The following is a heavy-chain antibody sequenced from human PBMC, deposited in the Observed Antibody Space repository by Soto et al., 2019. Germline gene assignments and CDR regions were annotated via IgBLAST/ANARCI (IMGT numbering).Heavy chain of an antibody. CDR2: IYYSGST. V-gene: IGHV4-59*01. Sequence: SETLSLTCTVSGGSISSYYWSWIRQPPGKGLEWIGYIYYSGSTNYNPSLKSRVNISVDTSKNQFSLKLTSVTAADTAFFYCARGYCSITSCYEFDYWGQGTLVTVSS. D-gene: IGHD2-2*01. CDR1: GGSISSYY. J-gene: IGHJ4*02. CDR3: ARGYCSITSCYEFDY.